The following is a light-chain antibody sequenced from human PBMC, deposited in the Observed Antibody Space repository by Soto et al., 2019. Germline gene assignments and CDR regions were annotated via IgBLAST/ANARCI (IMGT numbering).Light chain of an antibody. J-gene: IGLJ1*01. CDR1: SSDVGGYNY. V-gene: IGLV2-14*01. Sequence: SALTQPASVSGSPGESITISCTGTSSDVGGYNYVSWYQQHPGKAPKLMIYDVSNRPSGVSNRFSGSKSGNTASLTISGLQAEDEADYYCSSYTSSSTLSLYVFGTGTKVTVL. CDR3: SSYTSSSTLSLYV. CDR2: DVS.